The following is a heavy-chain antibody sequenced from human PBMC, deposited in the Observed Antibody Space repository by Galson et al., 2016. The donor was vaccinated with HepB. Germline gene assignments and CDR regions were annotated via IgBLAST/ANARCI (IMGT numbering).Heavy chain of an antibody. J-gene: IGHJ4*02. CDR1: GFAFSSYG. Sequence: SLRLSCAASGFAFSSYGMNWVRQAPGKGLEWVSYISSSSSTIYYPDSVKGRFTISRDNAKNSLYLQMSSLRAEDTAVYFCARESGLAARSETFDYWGQGTLVTVSS. CDR3: ARESGLAARSETFDY. D-gene: IGHD6-6*01. CDR2: ISSSSSTI. V-gene: IGHV3-48*01.